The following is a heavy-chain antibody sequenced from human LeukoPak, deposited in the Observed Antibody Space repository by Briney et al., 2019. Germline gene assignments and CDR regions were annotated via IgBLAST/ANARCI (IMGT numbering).Heavy chain of an antibody. J-gene: IGHJ4*02. Sequence: RGSLRLSCAASGFTFSSYWMHWVRQAPGKGLVWVSRVNSDGSSTTYADSVKGRFTISRDNAKNTLYLQMNSLRAEDTAVYYCARGSTRYSSGWYGLDYWGQGTLVTVSS. CDR1: GFTFSSYW. D-gene: IGHD6-19*01. CDR2: VNSDGSST. CDR3: ARGSTRYSSGWYGLDY. V-gene: IGHV3-74*01.